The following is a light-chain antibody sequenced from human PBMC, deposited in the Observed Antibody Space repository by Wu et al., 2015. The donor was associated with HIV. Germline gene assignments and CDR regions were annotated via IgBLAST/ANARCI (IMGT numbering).Light chain of an antibody. V-gene: IGKV1-5*03. Sequence: DIQMTQSPSTLSASVGDRVIITCRASQSVSSWLAWYQQKPGKAPKLLIYKASSLEGGVPSRFSGTGSGTDFTPTISGLQPDDFATYYCQQYSSLWTFGQGTKVEVK. J-gene: IGKJ1*01. CDR1: QSVSSW. CDR3: QQYSSLWT. CDR2: KAS.